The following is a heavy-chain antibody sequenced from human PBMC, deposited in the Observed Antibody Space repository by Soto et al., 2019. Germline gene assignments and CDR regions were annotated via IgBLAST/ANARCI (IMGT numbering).Heavy chain of an antibody. Sequence: PSETLSLTCAVYGGSFSGYYWSWIRQPPGKGLEWIGEINHSGSTNYNPSPKSRVTISVDTSKNQFSLKLSSVTAADTAVYYCARTSITIFGVVFDYWGQGTLVTVSS. J-gene: IGHJ4*02. V-gene: IGHV4-34*01. CDR2: INHSGST. CDR1: GGSFSGYY. D-gene: IGHD3-3*01. CDR3: ARTSITIFGVVFDY.